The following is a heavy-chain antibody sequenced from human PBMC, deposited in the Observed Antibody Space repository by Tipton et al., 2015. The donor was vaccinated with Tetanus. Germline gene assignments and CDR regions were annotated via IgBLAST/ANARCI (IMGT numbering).Heavy chain of an antibody. Sequence: QFGPEVKKPGASVKVSCKASGYTFTSYYMHWVRQAPGQGLEWMGIINPSGGSTSYAQKFQGRVTMTRDTSTSTVYMELSSLRSEDTAVYYCAREVRRGYSYGYPYYYYGMDVWGQGTTVTVSS. D-gene: IGHD5-18*01. J-gene: IGHJ6*02. CDR1: GYTFTSYY. V-gene: IGHV1-46*01. CDR2: INPSGGST. CDR3: AREVRRGYSYGYPYYYYGMDV.